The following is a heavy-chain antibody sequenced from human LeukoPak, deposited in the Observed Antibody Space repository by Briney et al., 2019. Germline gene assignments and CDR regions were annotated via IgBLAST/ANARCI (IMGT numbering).Heavy chain of an antibody. J-gene: IGHJ4*02. V-gene: IGHV3-23*01. CDR1: GFTFSSYA. CDR2: ISGSGASI. CDR3: ARDREYYNLLTGYKVSHYFDY. D-gene: IGHD3-9*01. Sequence: GGSLRLSCAAPGFTFSSYAMSWVRQAPGKGLEWVSSISGSGASIYYADSVKGRFTISRDNSKNTLYLQMNSLRAEDTAVYYCARDREYYNLLTGYKVSHYFDYWGQGTLVTVSS.